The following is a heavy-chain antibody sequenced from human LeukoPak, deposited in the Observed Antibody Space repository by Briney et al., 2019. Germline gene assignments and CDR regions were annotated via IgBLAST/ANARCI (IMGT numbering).Heavy chain of an antibody. Sequence: SETLSLTCTVSGGSISSSSYYWGWIRQPPGKGLEWIGSIYYSGSTYYNPSLKSRVTISVDTSKNQFPLKLSSVTAADTAVYYCARQGIAVAGNYFDYWGQGTLVTVSS. J-gene: IGHJ4*02. CDR3: ARQGIAVAGNYFDY. D-gene: IGHD6-19*01. CDR2: IYYSGST. CDR1: GGSISSSSYY. V-gene: IGHV4-39*01.